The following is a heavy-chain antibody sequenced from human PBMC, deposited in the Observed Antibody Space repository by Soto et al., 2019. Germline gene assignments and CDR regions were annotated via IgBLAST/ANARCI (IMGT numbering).Heavy chain of an antibody. J-gene: IGHJ3*02. CDR2: ISYDGSNK. D-gene: IGHD2-15*01. CDR1: GFTFSSYG. Sequence: QVQLVESGGGVVQPGRSLRLSCAASGFTFSSYGMHWVRQAPGKGLEWVAVISYDGSNKYYADSVKGRFTISRDNSKNTLYLQMNSLRAEDTAVYYCAKGWSSNNDAFDIWGQGRMVTVSS. CDR3: AKGWSSNNDAFDI. V-gene: IGHV3-30*18.